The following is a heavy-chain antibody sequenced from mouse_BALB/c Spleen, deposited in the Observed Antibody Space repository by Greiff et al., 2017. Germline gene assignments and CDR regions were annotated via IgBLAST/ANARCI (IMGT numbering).Heavy chain of an antibody. V-gene: IGHV3-2*02. CDR1: GYSITSDYA. CDR3: ARGDDGYDFDY. Sequence: EVKLLESGPGLVKPSQSLSLTCTVTGYSITSDYAWNWIRQFPGNKLEWMGYISYSGSTSYNPSLKSRISITRDTSKNQFFLQLNSVTTEDTATYYCARGDDGYDFDYWGQGTTLTVSS. CDR2: ISYSGST. J-gene: IGHJ2*01. D-gene: IGHD2-3*01.